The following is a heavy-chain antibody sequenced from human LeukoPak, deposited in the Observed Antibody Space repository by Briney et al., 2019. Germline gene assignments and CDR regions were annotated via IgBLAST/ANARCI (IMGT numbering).Heavy chain of an antibody. J-gene: IGHJ4*02. CDR2: IRYDGSNK. D-gene: IGHD6-13*01. Sequence: PGGSLRLSCAASGFTFSSYGMRWVRQAPGKGMEWVAFIRYDGSNKYYAESVKGRFTISRDNTKNTLYKQMNSLRAEDTAVYYXAXGRTAAGYHPFTDYWGQGTLVTVSS. CDR1: GFTFSSYG. V-gene: IGHV3-30*02. CDR3: AXGRTAAGYHPFTDY.